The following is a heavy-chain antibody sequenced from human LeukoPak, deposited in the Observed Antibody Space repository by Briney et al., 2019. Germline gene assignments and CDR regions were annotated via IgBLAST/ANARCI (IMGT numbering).Heavy chain of an antibody. V-gene: IGHV1-24*01. CDR2: FDPEDGET. Sequence: ASVKVSCKVSGYTLTELSMHWVRQAPGKGLEWMGGFDPEDGETIYAQKFQGRVTMTEDTSTDTAYMELSSLRSEDTAVYYCATVQYGSGSYYHDYWGQGTLVTVSS. J-gene: IGHJ4*02. D-gene: IGHD3-10*01. CDR1: GYTLTELS. CDR3: ATVQYGSGSYYHDY.